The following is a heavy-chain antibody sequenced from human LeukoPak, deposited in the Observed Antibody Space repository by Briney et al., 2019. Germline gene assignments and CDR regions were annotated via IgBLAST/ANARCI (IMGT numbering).Heavy chain of an antibody. D-gene: IGHD3-22*01. Sequence: ASVKVSCKASGYTFTSYYMHWVRQAPGQGLEWMGIINPSGGSTSYAQKFQGRVTMTRNTSISTAYMELSSLRSEDTAVYYCARVTDDSSGYYYFDYWGQGTLVTVSS. CDR2: INPSGGST. J-gene: IGHJ4*02. V-gene: IGHV1-46*01. CDR3: ARVTDDSSGYYYFDY. CDR1: GYTFTSYY.